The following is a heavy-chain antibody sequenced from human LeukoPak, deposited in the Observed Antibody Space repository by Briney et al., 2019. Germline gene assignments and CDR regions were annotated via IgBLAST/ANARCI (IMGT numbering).Heavy chain of an antibody. J-gene: IGHJ6*03. CDR2: INHSGST. V-gene: IGHV4-34*01. D-gene: IGHD3-10*01. CDR3: ARAGGPLSYMDV. CDR1: GGSFSGYY. Sequence: SETLSLTCAVYGGSFSGYYWSWIRQPPGKGLEWIGEINHSGSTNYNPSLKSRVTISVDTSKNQFSLKLSSVTAADTAVYYCARAGGPLSYMDVWGKGTTVTISS.